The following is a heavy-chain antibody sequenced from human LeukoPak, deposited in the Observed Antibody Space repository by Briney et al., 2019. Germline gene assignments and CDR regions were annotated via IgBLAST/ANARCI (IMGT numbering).Heavy chain of an antibody. CDR1: GFTFYDYA. CDR3: AKDIWGAYGSRGAFDI. J-gene: IGHJ3*02. D-gene: IGHD3-16*01. CDR2: ISGDGGST. Sequence: GGSLRLSCAASGFTFYDYAMHWVRQAPGKGLEWVSLISGDGGSTYYADSVKGRFTISRDNSKNSLYLQMNSLRTEDTALYYCAKDIWGAYGSRGAFDIWGQGTMVTVSS. V-gene: IGHV3-43*02.